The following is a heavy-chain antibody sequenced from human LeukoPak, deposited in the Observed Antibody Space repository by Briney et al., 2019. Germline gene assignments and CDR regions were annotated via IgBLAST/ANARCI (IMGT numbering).Heavy chain of an antibody. CDR2: IFPRDSDI. D-gene: IGHD3-16*01. J-gene: IGHJ5*02. V-gene: IGHV5-51*01. CDR3: ARREGDNWFDP. Sequence: GESLNISCNGSGYTFTDYWIGWVRQMPGKGLECMGIIFPRDSDIKYSPSFQGQVTISVDNSISTAYLQWTSLKTSDTATYYCARREGDNWFDPWGQGTLVTVSS. CDR1: GYTFTDYW.